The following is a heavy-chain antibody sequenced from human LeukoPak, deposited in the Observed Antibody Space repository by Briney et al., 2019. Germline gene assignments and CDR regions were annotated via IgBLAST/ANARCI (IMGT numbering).Heavy chain of an antibody. V-gene: IGHV3-7*03. CDR1: GFTFSSCW. CDR2: IKEDGSKK. D-gene: IGHD3-22*01. Sequence: GGSLRLSCAASGFTFSSCWMTWVRQAPGKGLEWVANIKEDGSKKNYVDSVKGRFAIFRDNAKNSLYLQMNSLRAEDTAVYYCATPLDYYDSSGYHQGGDWGQGTLVTVSS. CDR3: ATPLDYYDSSGYHQGGD. J-gene: IGHJ4*02.